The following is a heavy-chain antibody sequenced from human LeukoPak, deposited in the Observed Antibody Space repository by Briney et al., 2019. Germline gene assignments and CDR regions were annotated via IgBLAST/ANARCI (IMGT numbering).Heavy chain of an antibody. D-gene: IGHD3-10*01. CDR1: GGSFSGYY. CDR2: IYYSGST. CDR3: ARGTYYYGSGSYYNWNWFDP. J-gene: IGHJ5*02. V-gene: IGHV4-59*01. Sequence: PSETLSLTCAVYGGSFSGYYWSWIRQPPGKGLEWIGYIYYSGSTNYNPSLKSRVTISVDTSKNQFSLKLSSVTAADTAVYYCARGTYYYGSGSYYNWNWFDPWGQGTLVTVSS.